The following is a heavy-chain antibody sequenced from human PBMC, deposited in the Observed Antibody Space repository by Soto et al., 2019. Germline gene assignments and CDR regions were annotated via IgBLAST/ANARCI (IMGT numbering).Heavy chain of an antibody. J-gene: IGHJ4*02. CDR1: GYTFTSYA. CDR2: INAGNGNT. V-gene: IGHV1-3*01. CDR3: ARASSLFVTDY. Sequence: QVQLVQSGAEVKKPGASVKVSCKASGYTFTSYAMHWVRQAPGQRLEWMGWINAGNGNTKYSQKFQGRVTITRDTSASTAYMKLSSLRSEDTAVYCCARASSLFVTDYWGQGTLGTVSS. D-gene: IGHD6-13*01.